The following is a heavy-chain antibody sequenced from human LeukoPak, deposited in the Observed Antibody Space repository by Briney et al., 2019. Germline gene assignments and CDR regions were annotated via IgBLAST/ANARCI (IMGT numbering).Heavy chain of an antibody. D-gene: IGHD6-13*01. CDR2: ISSGGST. J-gene: IGHJ6*02. V-gene: IGHV3-66*01. Sequence: GGSLRLSCAASGFTVSSNYMSWVRQAPGKGLEWVSVISSGGSTYYADSVKGRFTISRDNSKNTLYLQMNSLRAEDTAVYYCARDLRASSWPYYYYGMDVWGQGTTVTVSS. CDR3: ARDLRASSWPYYYYGMDV. CDR1: GFTVSSNY.